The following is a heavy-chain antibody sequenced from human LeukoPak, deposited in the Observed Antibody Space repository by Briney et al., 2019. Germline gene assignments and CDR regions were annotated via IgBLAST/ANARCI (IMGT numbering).Heavy chain of an antibody. CDR1: GGSITSSSYY. Sequence: SETLSLTCTVSGGSITSSSYYWGWLRPPPGKGLKWIGSIYYSGSTYYKPSLKSRVTISVDTSKNQFSLKLSSVTAADTAVYYCARVVFQPYYFYYMDVWGKGTTVTISS. CDR2: IYYSGST. D-gene: IGHD2-21*01. CDR3: ARVVFQPYYFYYMDV. V-gene: IGHV4-39*07. J-gene: IGHJ6*03.